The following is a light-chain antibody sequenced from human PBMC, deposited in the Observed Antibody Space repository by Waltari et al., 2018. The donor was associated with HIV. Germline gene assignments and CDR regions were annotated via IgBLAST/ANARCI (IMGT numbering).Light chain of an antibody. V-gene: IGKV1-5*03. CDR2: KTS. CDR3: HQYNSYPLT. Sequence: DIQMTQSPSSLSASVGDRVTITCRASQNIDNWLAWYQHQPGRGPKVLIFKTSTLETGVPPRFHVSSSWTEFTLAITSLQPEDVATYYYHQYNSYPLTFGGGTKVENK. CDR1: QNIDNW. J-gene: IGKJ4*01.